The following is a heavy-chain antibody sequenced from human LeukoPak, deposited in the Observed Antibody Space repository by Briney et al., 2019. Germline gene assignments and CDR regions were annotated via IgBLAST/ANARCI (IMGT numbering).Heavy chain of an antibody. D-gene: IGHD4-17*01. Sequence: SETLSLTCTVSGGSISSGGYYWSWVRQHPGKGLEWIGYIYYSGSTNYNPSLKSRVTISVDTSKNQFSLKLSSVTAADTAVYYCARFVGDGDYGLDYWGQGTLVTVSS. J-gene: IGHJ4*02. V-gene: IGHV4-31*03. CDR3: ARFVGDGDYGLDY. CDR1: GGSISSGGYY. CDR2: IYYSGST.